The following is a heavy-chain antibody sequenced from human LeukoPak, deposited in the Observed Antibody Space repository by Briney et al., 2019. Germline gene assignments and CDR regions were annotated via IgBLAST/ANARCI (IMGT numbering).Heavy chain of an antibody. V-gene: IGHV5-51*01. CDR3: ARGERGSYYVGDY. D-gene: IGHD1-26*01. CDR2: IYPGDPDT. Sequence: GESLKISCKASGYTFSSHWIGWVRQMPGKGLEWMGIIYPGDPDTRYSPSFAGQVTISADKSISTAYLQWSSLKASDTAMYYCARGERGSYYVGDYWGQGTLVTVSS. CDR1: GYTFSSHW. J-gene: IGHJ4*02.